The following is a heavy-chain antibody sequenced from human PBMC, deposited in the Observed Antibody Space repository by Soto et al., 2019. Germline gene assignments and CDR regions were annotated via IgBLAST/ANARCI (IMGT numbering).Heavy chain of an antibody. J-gene: IGHJ6*02. CDR1: GGSISSGGYS. V-gene: IGHV4-61*08. Sequence: SETLSLTCAVSGGSISSGGYSWSWIRQPPGKGLEWIRYIYYSGSTNYNPSLKSRVTISVDTSKNQFSLKLRSVTAADTAVYYCARRLYYDSSGFEGGGMDVWGQGTTVTVSS. D-gene: IGHD3-22*01. CDR2: IYYSGST. CDR3: ARRLYYDSSGFEGGGMDV.